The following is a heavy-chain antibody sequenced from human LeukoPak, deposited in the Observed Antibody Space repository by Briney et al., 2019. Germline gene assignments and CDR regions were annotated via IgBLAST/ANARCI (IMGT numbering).Heavy chain of an antibody. Sequence: SQTLSLTCTVSGGSISSGDYYWSWIRQPPGKGLEWIGYIYYSGSTYYNPSLKSRVTTSVDTSKNQFSLKLSSVTAADTAVYYCARDTGYYGSGSYYAFDIWGQGTMVTVSS. CDR3: ARDTGYYGSGSYYAFDI. CDR1: GGSISSGDYY. J-gene: IGHJ3*02. CDR2: IYYSGST. V-gene: IGHV4-30-4*01. D-gene: IGHD3-10*01.